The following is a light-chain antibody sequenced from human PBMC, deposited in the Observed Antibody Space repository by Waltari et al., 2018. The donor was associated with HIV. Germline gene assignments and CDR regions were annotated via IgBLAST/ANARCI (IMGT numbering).Light chain of an antibody. CDR1: SGSIASNY. CDR3: QSYDSSTPVV. CDR2: EAN. Sequence: NFMLAQPHSVSESPWKTVTISCTRSSGSIASNYVQWYQQRPGTSPTTVIYEANQRPSGVPGRFSGSIDSSSNPASLTISALKTEDEADYYCQSYDSSTPVVFGGGTKLTV. V-gene: IGLV6-57*01. J-gene: IGLJ2*01.